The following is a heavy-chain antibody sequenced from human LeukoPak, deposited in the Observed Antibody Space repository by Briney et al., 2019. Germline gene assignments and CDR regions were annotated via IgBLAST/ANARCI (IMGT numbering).Heavy chain of an antibody. J-gene: IGHJ4*02. CDR3: ARVLGAAAVQLYFDY. Sequence: PGGSLRLSCAASGFTFSSYWMSWVRQAPGKGLEWVANIKQDGSEKYYVDSVKGRFTISRDNAENSLYLQMNSLRAEDTAVYYCARVLGAAAVQLYFDYWGQGTLVTVSS. V-gene: IGHV3-7*03. CDR2: IKQDGSEK. D-gene: IGHD6-13*01. CDR1: GFTFSSYW.